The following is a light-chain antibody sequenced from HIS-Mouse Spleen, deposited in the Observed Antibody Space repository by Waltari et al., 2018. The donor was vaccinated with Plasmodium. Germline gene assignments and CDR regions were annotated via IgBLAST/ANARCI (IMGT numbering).Light chain of an antibody. CDR1: QDISNY. CDR3: QQYDNLPLT. J-gene: IGKJ4*01. V-gene: IGKV1-33*01. CDR2: DAS. Sequence: DIQMTQSPSSLSASVGDRVTITCQASQDISNYLNWYQQKPGKAPKLLIYDASNLETGVPSRFSGSGSGKDFTFTISSLQPEDIATYDCQQYDNLPLTFGGGTKVEMK.